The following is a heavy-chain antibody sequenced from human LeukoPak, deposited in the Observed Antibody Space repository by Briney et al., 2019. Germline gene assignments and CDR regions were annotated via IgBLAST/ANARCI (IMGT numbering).Heavy chain of an antibody. Sequence: ASVKVSCKASGYTFTTYYMHWVRQAPGQGLEWMGIINPSSGSTSYAQKFQGRVTVTRDTSTSTVYMELSSLRSEDTAIYYCARVLGAHRYGSIDHWGQGTLVTVSS. J-gene: IGHJ4*02. D-gene: IGHD5-18*01. V-gene: IGHV1-46*01. CDR3: ARVLGAHRYGSIDH. CDR2: INPSSGST. CDR1: GYTFTTYY.